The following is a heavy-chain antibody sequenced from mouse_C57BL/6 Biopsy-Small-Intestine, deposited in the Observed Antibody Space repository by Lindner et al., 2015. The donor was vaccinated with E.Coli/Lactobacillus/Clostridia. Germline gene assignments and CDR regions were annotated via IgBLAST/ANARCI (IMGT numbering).Heavy chain of an antibody. CDR2: IDPEDGET. CDR3: ARERDSNYVTYFDV. CDR1: GFNIKDDY. D-gene: IGHD2-5*01. V-gene: IGHV14-2*01. J-gene: IGHJ1*03. Sequence: VQLQESGAELVRPGASVKLSCTASGFNIKDDYMHWVKQRPEQGLEWIGRIDPEDGETKYAPKFQGKATITADTSSNTAYLQLSSLTSEDTAVYYCARERDSNYVTYFDVWGTGTTVTVSS.